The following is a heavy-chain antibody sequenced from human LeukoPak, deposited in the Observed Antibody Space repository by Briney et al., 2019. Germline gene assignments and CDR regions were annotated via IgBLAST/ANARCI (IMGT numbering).Heavy chain of an antibody. J-gene: IGHJ4*02. Sequence: PSQTLSLTCTVSGGSISSGGYHWSWIRQHPGKGLEWIGYIYYSGSTYYNPSLKSRVTISVDTSKNQFSLKLSSVTAADTAVYYCARTATGPEVDYWGQGTLVSVSS. D-gene: IGHD2-15*01. V-gene: IGHV4-31*03. CDR1: GGSISSGGYH. CDR2: IYYSGST. CDR3: ARTATGPEVDY.